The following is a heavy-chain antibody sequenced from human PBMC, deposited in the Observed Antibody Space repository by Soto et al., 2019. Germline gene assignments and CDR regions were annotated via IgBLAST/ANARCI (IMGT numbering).Heavy chain of an antibody. CDR2: IYPGDSDT. CDR1: GYTFTYYW. D-gene: IGHD4-4*01. CDR3: ARHLSNFRYYYYAMDV. V-gene: IGHV5-51*01. J-gene: IGHJ6*02. Sequence: GECLKISCKGSGYTFTYYWIGWLRQLPGKGLEWMGIIYPGDSDTRYSPSFQGHVTITVDRSTGTAYLQWNTLKASDTAMYYCARHLSNFRYYYYAMDVWGQGTTVTVS.